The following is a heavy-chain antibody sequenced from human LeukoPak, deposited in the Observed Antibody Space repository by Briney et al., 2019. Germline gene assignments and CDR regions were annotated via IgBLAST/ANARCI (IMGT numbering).Heavy chain of an antibody. CDR3: ARFGSSTWYKGAFDI. Sequence: SETLSLTCTVSGGSISSSSYYWGWIRQPPGKGLEWIGEIVHSGNTKYNPSLKSRVTISVDTSMNQFSLNLTSVTAADTAVYYCARFGSSTWYKGAFDIWGQGTMVTVAS. D-gene: IGHD6-13*01. V-gene: IGHV4-39*07. CDR1: GGSISSSSYY. CDR2: IVHSGNT. J-gene: IGHJ3*02.